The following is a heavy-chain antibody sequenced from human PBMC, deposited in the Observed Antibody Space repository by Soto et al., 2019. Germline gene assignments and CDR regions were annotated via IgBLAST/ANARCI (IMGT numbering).Heavy chain of an antibody. CDR1: GGSISNSDYY. Sequence: SETLSLTCTVSGGSISNSDYYWTWIRQTPGKGLEWIGHIFYSGTTYYNPSLKSRLTISVDTSKNHFSLRLTSVTAADTAVYYCARDLWVEPELYYYGMDVWGQGTTVTVSS. V-gene: IGHV4-30-4*01. J-gene: IGHJ6*02. CDR3: ARDLWVEPELYYYGMDV. D-gene: IGHD1-1*01. CDR2: IFYSGTT.